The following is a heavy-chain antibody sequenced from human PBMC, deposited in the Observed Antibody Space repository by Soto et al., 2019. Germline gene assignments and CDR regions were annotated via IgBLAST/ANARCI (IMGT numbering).Heavy chain of an antibody. D-gene: IGHD2-2*01. CDR3: ARIVVVPAAPNWFDP. CDR1: GGSISSSSYY. CDR2: IYYSGST. Sequence: SETLSLTCTVSGGSISSSSYYWGWIRQPPGKGLEWIGSIYYSGSTYYNPSLKSRVTISVDTSKNQFSLKLSSVTAADTAVYYCARIVVVPAAPNWFDPWGQGTLVTLSS. V-gene: IGHV4-39*01. J-gene: IGHJ5*02.